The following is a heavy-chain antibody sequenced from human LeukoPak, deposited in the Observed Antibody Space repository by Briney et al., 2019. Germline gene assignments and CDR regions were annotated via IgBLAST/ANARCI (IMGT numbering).Heavy chain of an antibody. CDR2: INPNSGGT. J-gene: IGHJ4*02. D-gene: IGHD1-26*01. CDR1: GYTFTGYY. Sequence: ASVKVSCKASGYTFTGYYMHWVRQAPGQGLEWMGRINPNSGGTNYAQKFQGRVTVTRDTSISTAYMELSRLRSDDTAVYYCARVGGEIGGATEWWGQGTLVTVSS. V-gene: IGHV1-2*06. CDR3: ARVGGEIGGATEW.